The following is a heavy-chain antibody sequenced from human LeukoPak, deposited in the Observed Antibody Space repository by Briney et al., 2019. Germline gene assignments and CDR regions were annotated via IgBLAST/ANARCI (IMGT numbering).Heavy chain of an antibody. V-gene: IGHV3-9*01. CDR1: GFTFDEYA. CDR3: TKDKYSSNWYYFEH. CDR2: ISWNSGNT. D-gene: IGHD6-13*01. J-gene: IGHJ4*02. Sequence: GGSLRLSCAASGFTFDEYAMHWVRHAPGKGLEWGSGISWNSGNTGYAASVKGRFTISRDNTTNPLYLHLNSQRVEDTALYYGTKDKYSSNWYYFEHWGQGTLVTVSS.